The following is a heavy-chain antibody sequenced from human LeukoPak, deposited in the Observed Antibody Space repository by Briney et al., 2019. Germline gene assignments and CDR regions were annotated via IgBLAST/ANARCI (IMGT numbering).Heavy chain of an antibody. J-gene: IGHJ5*02. CDR2: IIPILGIA. CDR3: ARAVVVVAATPFSWFDP. V-gene: IGHV1-69*04. D-gene: IGHD2-15*01. CDR1: GYTFTGYY. Sequence: ASVKVSCKASGYTFTGYYMHWVRQAPGQGLEWMGRIIPILGIANYAQKFQGRVTITADKSTSTAYMELSSLRSEDTAVYYCARAVVVVAATPFSWFDPWGQGTLVTVSS.